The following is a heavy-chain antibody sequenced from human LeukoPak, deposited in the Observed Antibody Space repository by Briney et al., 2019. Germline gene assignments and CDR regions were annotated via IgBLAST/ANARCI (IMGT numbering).Heavy chain of an antibody. D-gene: IGHD4-17*01. V-gene: IGHV4-30-4*01. CDR1: GGSISSGDYY. J-gene: IGHJ5*02. CDR3: ARAISLPYGDYPSYNWFDP. Sequence: PSQTLSLTCTVSGGSISSGDYYWSWIRQPPGKGLEWIGYIYYSGSTYYNPSLKSRVTISVDTSKNQYSLKLSSVTAADTAVYYCARAISLPYGDYPSYNWFDPWGQGTLVTVS. CDR2: IYYSGST.